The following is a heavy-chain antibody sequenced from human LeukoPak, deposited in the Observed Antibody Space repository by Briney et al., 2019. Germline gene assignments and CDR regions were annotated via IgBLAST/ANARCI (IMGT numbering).Heavy chain of an antibody. Sequence: SETLSLTCTVSGYSISSGYYWGWIRQPPGQGLEWIGSIYHSGSTYYNPSLKSRVTISVDTSKNQFSLKMSSVTAADTAVYYCARDHSSSGYYYEDWGQGTLVTVSS. CDR1: GYSISSGYY. CDR2: IYHSGST. J-gene: IGHJ4*02. D-gene: IGHD3-22*01. CDR3: ARDHSSSGYYYED. V-gene: IGHV4-38-2*02.